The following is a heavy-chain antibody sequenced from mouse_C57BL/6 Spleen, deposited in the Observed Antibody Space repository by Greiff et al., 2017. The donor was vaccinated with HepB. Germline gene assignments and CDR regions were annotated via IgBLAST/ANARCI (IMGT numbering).Heavy chain of an antibody. D-gene: IGHD1-1*01. CDR3: ARYPHYYGSLYWYFDV. V-gene: IGHV7-3*01. Sequence: EVKLMESGGGLVQPGGSLSLSCAASGFTFTDYYMSWVRQPPGKALEWLGFIRNKANGYTTEYSASVKGRVTISRDNSQSFLYLQMNALRAEDSATYYCARYPHYYGSLYWYFDVWGTGTTVTVSS. CDR2: IRNKANGYTT. J-gene: IGHJ1*03. CDR1: GFTFTDYY.